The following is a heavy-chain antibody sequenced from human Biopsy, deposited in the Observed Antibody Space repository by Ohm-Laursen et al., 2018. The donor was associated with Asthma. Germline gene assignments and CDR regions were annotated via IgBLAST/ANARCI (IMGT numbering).Heavy chain of an antibody. CDR3: ARHPYNFGGFDY. CDR2: INAGNGNT. D-gene: IGHD5-24*01. CDR1: GYTFINYA. V-gene: IGHV1-3*01. J-gene: IGHJ4*02. Sequence: ASVKVSCKASGYTFINYAIHWVRQAPGHSLEWMGWINAGNGNTKYSQKFQGRVSITRDTSASTAYMDLRSLRSDDTAVYYCARHPYNFGGFDYWGQGSLVLVSS.